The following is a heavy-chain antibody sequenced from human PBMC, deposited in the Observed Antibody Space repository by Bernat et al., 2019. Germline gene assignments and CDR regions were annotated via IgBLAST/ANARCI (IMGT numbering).Heavy chain of an antibody. V-gene: IGHV1-2*02. CDR2: INPNSGGT. J-gene: IGHJ5*02. D-gene: IGHD6-13*01. Sequence: QVQLVQSGAEVKKPGASVKVSCKASGYTFTGYYMHWVRQAPGQGLEWMGWINPNSGGTNYAQKYQGRVTMTRDTSISAAYMELSRMRSDDTAVYYCAGEPYSSSGYRGGWFDPWGQGTLVTVSS. CDR1: GYTFTGYY. CDR3: AGEPYSSSGYRGGWFDP.